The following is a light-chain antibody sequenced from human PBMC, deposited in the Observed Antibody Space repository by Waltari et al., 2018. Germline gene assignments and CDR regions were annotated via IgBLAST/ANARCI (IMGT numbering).Light chain of an antibody. CDR1: QDINNF. V-gene: IGKV1-33*01. J-gene: IGKJ5*01. Sequence: DIQMTQSPSSLSASVGDRVTITCQAGQDINNFLNWYQQKPGKAPKIVIYDASNLETGVPSTFSGGGSGTYYTFTITSLQPEDIATYYCEQHDNLPITFGQGTRLEI. CDR3: EQHDNLPIT. CDR2: DAS.